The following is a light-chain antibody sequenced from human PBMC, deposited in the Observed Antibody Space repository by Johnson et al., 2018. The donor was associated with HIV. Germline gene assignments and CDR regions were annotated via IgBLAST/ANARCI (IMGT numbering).Light chain of an antibody. V-gene: IGLV1-51*01. Sequence: QSVLTQPPSVSAAPGQKVTISCSGSSSNIGNNYVSWYQQLPGTAPKLLIYDNNKRPSVIPDRFSGSKSGTSATLGITGLQTGDEADYYCGTWDNSLSAPRYVFGTGTKVTVL. CDR1: SSNIGNNY. CDR2: DNN. J-gene: IGLJ1*01. CDR3: GTWDNSLSAPRYV.